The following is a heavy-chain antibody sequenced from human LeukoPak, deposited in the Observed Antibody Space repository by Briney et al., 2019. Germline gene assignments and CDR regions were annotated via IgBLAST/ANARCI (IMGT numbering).Heavy chain of an antibody. V-gene: IGHV3-66*01. J-gene: IGHJ4*02. CDR3: ARKTDSGGQGYY. CDR2: IYNGGNT. Sequence: PGGSLRLSCAASGFTLSRNYMSWVRQATGKGLEWVSIIYNGGNTYYAFSVKGRFTISTDNSKNTLYLQMNTLRAEDTAVYYCARKTDSGGQGYYWGPGTLVTVSS. D-gene: IGHD3-22*01. CDR1: GFTLSRNY.